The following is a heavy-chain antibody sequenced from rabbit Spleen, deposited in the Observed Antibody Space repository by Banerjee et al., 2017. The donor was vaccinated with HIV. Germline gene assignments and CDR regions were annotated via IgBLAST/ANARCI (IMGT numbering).Heavy chain of an antibody. CDR1: GFDFSGYG. Sequence: QLVESGGGLVQPGGSLKLSCTASGFDFSGYGMSWVRQAPGKGLEWIGYIDPIFGRTYYANWVNGRFTISSHNAQNTLYLQLNSLTAADTATYFCVRDEAGYAGYGPFNLWGQGTLVTVS. D-gene: IGHD7-1*01. CDR2: IDPIFGRT. CDR3: VRDEAGYAGYGPFNL. J-gene: IGHJ4*01. V-gene: IGHV1S7*01.